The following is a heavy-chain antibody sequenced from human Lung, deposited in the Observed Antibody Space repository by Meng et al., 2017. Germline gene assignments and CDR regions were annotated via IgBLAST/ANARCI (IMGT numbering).Heavy chain of an antibody. CDR1: GGSISSSNYY. J-gene: IGHJ2*01. CDR3: ARGQKGYFDL. CDR2: IYNSGST. Sequence: QVQLQEPGPGLVKPSQTLSLTCTGSGGSISSSNYYWSWIRQPPGKGLEWSGHIYNSGSTYYNPSPKSRITISVDTSKNQFSLKLSSVTAADTAVYYCARGQKGYFDLWGRGTLVTVSS. V-gene: IGHV4-30-4*01.